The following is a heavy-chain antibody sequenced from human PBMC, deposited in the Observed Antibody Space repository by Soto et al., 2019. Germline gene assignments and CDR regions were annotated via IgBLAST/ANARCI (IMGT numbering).Heavy chain of an antibody. V-gene: IGHV3-11*01. J-gene: IGHJ5*02. D-gene: IGHD4-4*01. Sequence: GGSLRLSCAASGFTLSDYYMSWIRQAPGKGLEWVSYISNSGSTIYYADSVKGRFTISRDNAKNSLFLQMNSLRAEDTAVYYCATDYSNSGFDQWGQGTLVTVSS. CDR1: GFTLSDYY. CDR2: ISNSGSTI. CDR3: ATDYSNSGFDQ.